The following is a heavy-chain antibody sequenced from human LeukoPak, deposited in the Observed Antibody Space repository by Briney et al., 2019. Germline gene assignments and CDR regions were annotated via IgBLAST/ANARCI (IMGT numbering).Heavy chain of an antibody. V-gene: IGHV1-8*01. Sequence: ASVKVSCKASGYTFTSYDINWVRQATGQGLEWMGWMNPNSGNTGYAQKFQGRVTTTRNTSISTAYMELSSLRSEDTAVYYCARGARQQWLVSYYYYYGMDVWGQGTTVTVSS. J-gene: IGHJ6*02. CDR1: GYTFTSYD. D-gene: IGHD6-19*01. CDR3: ARGARQQWLVSYYYYYGMDV. CDR2: MNPNSGNT.